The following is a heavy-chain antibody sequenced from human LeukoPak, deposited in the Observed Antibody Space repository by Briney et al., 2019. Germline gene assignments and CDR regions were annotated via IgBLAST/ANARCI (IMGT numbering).Heavy chain of an antibody. J-gene: IGHJ5*02. Sequence: PSETLSLTCTVSGGSISTSNYYWGWIRQPPGKGLEWIGNIFYSGSTYYNPSLKSRVTISVDTSKNQFSLKLSSVTAADTAVYYCARELRYPTDFWSGYYTYWFDPWGQGTLVTVSS. CDR1: GGSISTSNYY. CDR3: ARELRYPTDFWSGYYTYWFDP. V-gene: IGHV4-39*07. CDR2: IFYSGST. D-gene: IGHD3-3*01.